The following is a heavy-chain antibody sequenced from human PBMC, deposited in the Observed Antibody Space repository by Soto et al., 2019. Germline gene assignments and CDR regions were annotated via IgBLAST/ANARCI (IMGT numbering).Heavy chain of an antibody. Sequence: LSLTCTVSGGSISSGGYYCSWIRQHPGKGLEWIGHIYHSGTTYYNPSLKSRVTISVDTSKNQISLKLTSVSAADTAVYYCATEYYDSRGYYYIDSWGQGTLVTVSS. CDR2: IYHSGTT. CDR3: ATEYYDSRGYYYIDS. D-gene: IGHD3-22*01. CDR1: GGSISSGGYY. V-gene: IGHV4-31*03. J-gene: IGHJ4*02.